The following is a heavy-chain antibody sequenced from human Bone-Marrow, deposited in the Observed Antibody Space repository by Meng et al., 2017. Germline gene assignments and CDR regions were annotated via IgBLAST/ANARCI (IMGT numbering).Heavy chain of an antibody. Sequence: SETLSLTCTVSGGSISSGSYYWSWIRQPAGKGLEWIGRIYTSGSTNYNPSLKSRVTISGDTSKNQFSLKLSSVTAADTAVYYCARGYCRSTSCTLYGMDVWGQGTTVTVSS. D-gene: IGHD2-2*01. V-gene: IGHV4-61*02. CDR2: IYTSGST. CDR3: ARGYCRSTSCTLYGMDV. CDR1: GGSISSGSYY. J-gene: IGHJ6*02.